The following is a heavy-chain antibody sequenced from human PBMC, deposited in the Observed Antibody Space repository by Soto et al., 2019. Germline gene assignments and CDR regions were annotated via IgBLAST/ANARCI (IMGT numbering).Heavy chain of an antibody. CDR3: ARDVDSGYDKTNSYYYGMDV. J-gene: IGHJ6*02. D-gene: IGHD5-12*01. Sequence: ASVKVSCKASGGTVSSYAITWVRHAPGQGLEWLGAIIPIFGVPNYAQKFRGRVTITADESTSTSYMEMGSLRSDDTAVYYCARDVDSGYDKTNSYYYGMDVWGPGTTVTVSS. V-gene: IGHV1-69*13. CDR2: IIPIFGVP. CDR1: GGTVSSYA.